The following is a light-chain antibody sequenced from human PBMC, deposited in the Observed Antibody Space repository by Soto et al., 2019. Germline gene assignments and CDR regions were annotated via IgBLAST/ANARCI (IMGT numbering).Light chain of an antibody. Sequence: DIQMTQSPSSLSASVGDRVTITCQASQDISNYLNWYQQKPGKAPKLLIYDASTLQSWVPSRFSGSGSGTEFTLTISSLQPEDFATYYCQQLNSYPLTFGGGTKVDIK. V-gene: IGKV1-9*01. CDR2: DAS. CDR3: QQLNSYPLT. CDR1: QDISNY. J-gene: IGKJ4*01.